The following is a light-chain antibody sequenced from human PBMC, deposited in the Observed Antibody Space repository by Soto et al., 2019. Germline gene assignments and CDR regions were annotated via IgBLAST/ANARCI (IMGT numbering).Light chain of an antibody. V-gene: IGLV2-14*01. Sequence: QSVLAQPASVSGSPGQSITISCTGTSSNVGGYNYVSWYQQHPGKAPKLMIYDVSNRPSGVSNRFSGSKSDNTASLTISGLQAEDEADYYCSSYTRSSTLYVFGTGTKVTVL. CDR1: SSNVGGYNY. CDR2: DVS. J-gene: IGLJ1*01. CDR3: SSYTRSSTLYV.